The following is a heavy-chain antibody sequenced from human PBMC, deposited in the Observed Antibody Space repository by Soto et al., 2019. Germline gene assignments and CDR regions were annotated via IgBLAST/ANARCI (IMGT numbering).Heavy chain of an antibody. D-gene: IGHD1-26*01. CDR1: GGSFSGYY. CDR3: ARGTAGSDY. J-gene: IGHJ4*02. Sequence: SETLSLTCAVYGGSFSGYYWSWIRQPPGKGLEWIGEINHSGSTNYNPSLKSRVTISVDTSKNQFSLKLSSVTAADTAVYYCARGTAGSDYWGQGTLVTVSS. V-gene: IGHV4-34*01. CDR2: INHSGST.